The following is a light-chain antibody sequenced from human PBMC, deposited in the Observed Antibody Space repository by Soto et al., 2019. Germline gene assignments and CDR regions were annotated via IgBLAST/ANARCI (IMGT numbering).Light chain of an antibody. V-gene: IGLV2-11*01. J-gene: IGLJ2*01. CDR2: DVS. Sequence: QSALTQPRSVSGSPGQSVTISCAGTSSDVGAYIFVSWFQHHPGKAPKLLIYDVSKRPSGVPDRFSGSKSGNTASLTISGLQAEDEADYYCCSFAGSYSVVFGGGTKVTVL. CDR1: SSDVGAYIF. CDR3: CSFAGSYSVV.